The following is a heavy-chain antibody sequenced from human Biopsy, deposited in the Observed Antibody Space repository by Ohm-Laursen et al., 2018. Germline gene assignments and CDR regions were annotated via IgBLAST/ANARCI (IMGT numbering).Heavy chain of an antibody. Sequence: ASVKVFCKTSANIFTDYYMHWVRQAPGQGLEWMGWINPQSGGEHYAQKFKDRVTMTRDTSISTAYMELSSLRSDDTAVYYCASKLDYSSGYPYWGQETLVTVSS. CDR1: ANIFTDYY. V-gene: IGHV1-2*02. D-gene: IGHD3-22*01. CDR2: INPQSGGE. J-gene: IGHJ4*02. CDR3: ASKLDYSSGYPY.